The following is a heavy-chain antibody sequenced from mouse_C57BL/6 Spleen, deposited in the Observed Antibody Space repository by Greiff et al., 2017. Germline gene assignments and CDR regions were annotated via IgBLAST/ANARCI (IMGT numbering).Heavy chain of an antibody. CDR1: GYTFTEYT. CDR3: ARHGYGHAFDY. Sequence: QVQLQPSGAELVKPGASVTLSCKASGYTFTEYTITWVKQRSGQGLEWLGWFYPGSGSIKYNEKFKDKATLTADKSSSTVYMERSRLTSEDSAVYFSARHGYGHAFDYWGQGTTPTVSP. CDR2: FYPGSGSI. J-gene: IGHJ2*01. V-gene: IGHV1-62-2*01. D-gene: IGHD2-2*01.